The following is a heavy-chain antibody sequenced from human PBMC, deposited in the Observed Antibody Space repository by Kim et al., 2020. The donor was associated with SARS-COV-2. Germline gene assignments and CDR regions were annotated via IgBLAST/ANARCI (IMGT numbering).Heavy chain of an antibody. D-gene: IGHD3-10*01. Sequence: GGSLRLSCAASGFTFIRYEMNWVRQAPGKGREWVSYISSSGSTIYYANSVKGRFTISRDNAKNSLYLQMNSLRAEDTAVYYCSRVGGVIERDFDYWGQGTLVTVSS. CDR2: ISSSGSTI. J-gene: IGHJ4*02. CDR3: SRVGGVIERDFDY. CDR1: GFTFIRYE. V-gene: IGHV3-48*03.